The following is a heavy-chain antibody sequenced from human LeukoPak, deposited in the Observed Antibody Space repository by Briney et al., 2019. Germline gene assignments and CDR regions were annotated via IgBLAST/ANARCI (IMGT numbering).Heavy chain of an antibody. CDR2: IYYSGST. V-gene: IGHV4-59*01. J-gene: IGHJ1*01. Sequence: KPSETLSLTCTVSGGSISSYYWSWIRQPPGKGLEWIGYIYYSGSTNYNPSLKSRVTISVDTSKNQFSLKLSSVTAADTAVYYCARVRGSSWPYPEYFQHWGQGTLVTVSS. CDR3: ARVRGSSWPYPEYFQH. D-gene: IGHD6-13*01. CDR1: GGSISSYY.